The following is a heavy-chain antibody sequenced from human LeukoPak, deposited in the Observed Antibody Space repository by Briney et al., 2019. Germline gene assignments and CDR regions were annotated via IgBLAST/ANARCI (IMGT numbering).Heavy chain of an antibody. J-gene: IGHJ3*02. CDR3: ARDLHFDYESSHAFDI. Sequence: GGSLRLSCAAFGLTFRSYSMSWVRQAPGKGLEWVSYISSGSNTMFYADSMKGRFTISRDNAKNSLFLQMNILRAEDTAVYYCARDLHFDYESSHAFDIWGQGTMVTVSS. D-gene: IGHD3-22*01. CDR1: GLTFRSYS. CDR2: ISSGSNTM. V-gene: IGHV3-48*01.